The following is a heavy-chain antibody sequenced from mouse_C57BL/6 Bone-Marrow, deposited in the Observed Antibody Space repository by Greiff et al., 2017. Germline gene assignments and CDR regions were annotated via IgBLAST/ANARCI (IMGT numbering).Heavy chain of an antibody. Sequence: VQLKESGPGLAKPSQTLSLTCSVPGYSITSDYWNWIRKFPGNKLEYMGYISYSGSTYYNPSLKSRISITRDTSKNQYYLQLNSVTTEDTATYYGARAHYYGSSWDYVDYWGQGTTLTVSS. CDR2: ISYSGST. V-gene: IGHV3-8*01. J-gene: IGHJ2*01. CDR1: GYSITSDY. D-gene: IGHD1-1*01. CDR3: ARAHYYGSSWDYVDY.